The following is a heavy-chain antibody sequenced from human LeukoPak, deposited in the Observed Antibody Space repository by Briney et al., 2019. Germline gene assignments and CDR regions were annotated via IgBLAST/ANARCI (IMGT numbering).Heavy chain of an antibody. CDR1: GGSISSHY. V-gene: IGHV4-59*11. J-gene: IGHJ4*02. D-gene: IGHD5-24*01. CDR2: IDYSGNT. CDR3: ARGGYNIWEYYFGY. Sequence: SETLSLTCTVSGGSISSHYWSWIRQPPGKGLEWIGYIDYSGNTNYNPSLKSRVTISVDTSKKQFSLKLSSVTAADTAVYYCARGGYNIWEYYFGYWGQGTLVTVSS.